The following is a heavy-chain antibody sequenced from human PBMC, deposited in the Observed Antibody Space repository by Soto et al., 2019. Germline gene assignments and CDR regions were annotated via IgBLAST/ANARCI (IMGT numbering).Heavy chain of an antibody. V-gene: IGHV1-2*04. CDR1: GYTFTGYY. CDR3: AREQYSSSWYHGYYYYGMDV. CDR2: INPNSGGT. D-gene: IGHD6-13*01. Sequence: GASVKVSCKASGYTFTGYYMHWVRQAPGQGLEWMGWINPNSGGTNYAQKFQGWVTMTRDTSISTAYMELSRLRSDDTDVYYCAREQYSSSWYHGYYYYGMDVWGQGTTVTVSS. J-gene: IGHJ6*02.